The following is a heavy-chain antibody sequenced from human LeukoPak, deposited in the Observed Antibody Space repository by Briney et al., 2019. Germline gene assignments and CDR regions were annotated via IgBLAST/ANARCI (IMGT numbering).Heavy chain of an antibody. CDR3: ARAPNCSSTSCYYDY. CDR2: INHSGST. J-gene: IGHJ4*02. Sequence: SETLSLTCAVYGGSFSGYYWSWIRQPPGKGLEWIGEINHSGSTNYNPSLKSRVTISVDTSKNQFSLKLSSVTAADTAVYYCARAPNCSSTSCYYDYWGRGTLVTVSS. CDR1: GGSFSGYY. V-gene: IGHV4-34*01. D-gene: IGHD2-2*01.